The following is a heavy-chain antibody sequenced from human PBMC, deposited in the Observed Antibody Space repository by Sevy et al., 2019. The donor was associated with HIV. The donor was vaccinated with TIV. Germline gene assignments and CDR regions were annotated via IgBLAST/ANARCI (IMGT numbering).Heavy chain of an antibody. CDR3: AREYDRGAY. D-gene: IGHD3-22*01. Sequence: GGSLRLSCAASGFTVSSNYMSWVRQAPGKGLEWVSVIYSGGSTYYADSVKGRITISRYNSKNTLYLQLNSLRAEDTVVYYCAREYDRGAYWGQGTLVTVSS. V-gene: IGHV3-53*01. J-gene: IGHJ4*02. CDR2: IYSGGST. CDR1: GFTVSSNY.